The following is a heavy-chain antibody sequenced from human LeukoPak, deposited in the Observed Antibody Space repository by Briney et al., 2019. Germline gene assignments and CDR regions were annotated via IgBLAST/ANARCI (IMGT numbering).Heavy chain of an antibody. CDR2: IYHSGST. CDR1: GGSFSGYY. J-gene: IGHJ4*02. Sequence: SETLSLTCAGYGGSFSGYYWSWIRQPPGKGLEWIGSIYHSGSTYYNLSLKSRVTISVDTSKNQFSLKLSSVTAADTAVYYCARATSWWVAARRPFDYWGQGTLVTVSS. D-gene: IGHD6-6*01. V-gene: IGHV4-34*01. CDR3: ARATSWWVAARRPFDY.